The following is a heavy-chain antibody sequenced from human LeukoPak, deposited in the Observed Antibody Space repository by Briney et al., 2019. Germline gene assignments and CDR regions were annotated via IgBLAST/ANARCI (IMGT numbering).Heavy chain of an antibody. CDR1: GFTFSRYW. V-gene: IGHV3-7*01. CDR2: IKQDGSEK. J-gene: IGHJ2*01. D-gene: IGHD1-26*01. CDR3: ARRIPTRERRPYWFFDL. Sequence: GGSLRLSCAASGFTFSRYWMSWVRQAPGKGLEWVANIKQDGSEKYYVDSVKGRFTISRDNAKNSLYLQMNSLRAEDTAVYYCARRIPTRERRPYWFFDLWGRGTLVTVSS.